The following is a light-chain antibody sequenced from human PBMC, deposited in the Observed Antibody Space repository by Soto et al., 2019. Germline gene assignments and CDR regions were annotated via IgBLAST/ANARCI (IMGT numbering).Light chain of an antibody. V-gene: IGLV4-60*02. CDR2: LEGSGSY. CDR3: ETWDSNTWV. CDR1: SGHSSYI. J-gene: IGLJ3*02. Sequence: QSVLTQSSSASASLGSSVKLTCTLSSGHSSYIIAWHQQQPGKAPRYLMNLEGSGSYNKGSGVPDRFSGSSSGADRYLTISNLQFEDADDYYCETWDSNTWVFGGGTKLTVL.